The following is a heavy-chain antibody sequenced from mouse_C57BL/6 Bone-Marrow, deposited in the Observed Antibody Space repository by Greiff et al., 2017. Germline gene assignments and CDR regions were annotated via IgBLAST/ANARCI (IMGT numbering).Heavy chain of an antibody. CDR1: GFTFRDYG. Sequence: VMLVESGGGFVKPGGSLKLSCAASGFTFRDYGMPWVRQAPEKGLEWVAYISRGSSTIYYAATVKGRDTISRDNAKNTLFLKMTRLGSEDTARYYCASPSTVAWGQGTTVTVSS. CDR2: ISRGSSTI. V-gene: IGHV5-17*01. J-gene: IGHJ4*01. D-gene: IGHD1-1*01. CDR3: ASPSTVA.